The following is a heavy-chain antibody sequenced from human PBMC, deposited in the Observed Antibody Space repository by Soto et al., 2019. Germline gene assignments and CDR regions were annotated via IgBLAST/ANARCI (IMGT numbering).Heavy chain of an antibody. CDR2: ISARADAK. D-gene: IGHD3-3*02. J-gene: IGHJ4*02. V-gene: IGHV3-23*01. CDR1: GLTFNDSA. CDR3: AWSILPWVRKPPYY. Sequence: PGESLKISCTASGLTFNDSAMTWVRQAPGKGLEWVSGISARADAKYYAASVRGRFTIFRDNSRRTVSLQMNSLRVDDTAVYYCAWSILPWVRKPPYYSGLAALVTVS.